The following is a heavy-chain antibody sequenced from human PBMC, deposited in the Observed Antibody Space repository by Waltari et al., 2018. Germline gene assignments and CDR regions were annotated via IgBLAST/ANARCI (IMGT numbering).Heavy chain of an antibody. J-gene: IGHJ6*03. D-gene: IGHD6-13*01. CDR1: GGSISSSSYY. V-gene: IGHV4-39*07. CDR2: IYYSGST. CDR3: ARSQGQQEKPRYYYYYMDV. Sequence: QLQLQESGPGLVKPSETLSLTCTVSGGSISSSSYYWGWIRQPPGKGLEWIGSIYYSGSTYYNPSRKSRVTISVDTSKNQFSLKLSSVTAADTAVYYCARSQGQQEKPRYYYYYMDVWGKGTTVTVSS.